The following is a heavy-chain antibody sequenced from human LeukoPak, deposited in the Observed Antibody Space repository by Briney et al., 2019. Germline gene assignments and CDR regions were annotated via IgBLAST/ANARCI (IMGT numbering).Heavy chain of an antibody. Sequence: PGGSLRLSCAVSGFTFSNYAIHWVRQAPGKGLEWVAVISYDGSNKYYADSVKGRFTISRDNSKNTLYLQIHSLRAEDTAVYYCAKDGDMLTNYYVHEYDYWGQGTLVTVSS. V-gene: IGHV3-30*18. D-gene: IGHD3-9*01. CDR1: GFTFSNYA. CDR3: AKDGDMLTNYYVHEYDY. CDR2: ISYDGSNK. J-gene: IGHJ4*02.